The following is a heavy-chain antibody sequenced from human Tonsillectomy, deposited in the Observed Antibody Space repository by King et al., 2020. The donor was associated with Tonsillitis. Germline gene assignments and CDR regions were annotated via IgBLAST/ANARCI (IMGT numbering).Heavy chain of an antibody. D-gene: IGHD1-26*01. J-gene: IGHJ4*02. CDR3: APAIRWDQRTDY. CDR2: IKSKTDGETV. V-gene: IGHV3-15*05. Sequence: VQLVESGGGLVKPGESLRLSCAASGLTFTNAWLSWVRLAPGKGLEWVGRIKSKTDGETVEYAAPVKGRFTISRDDSKNTLYLQINSLKTDDTAVYYCAPAIRWDQRTDYWGQGTLVTVSS. CDR1: GLTFTNAW.